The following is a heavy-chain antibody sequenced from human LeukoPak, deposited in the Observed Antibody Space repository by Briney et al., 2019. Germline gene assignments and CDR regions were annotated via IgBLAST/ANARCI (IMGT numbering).Heavy chain of an antibody. CDR1: GGSISSYY. Sequence: PSETLSLTCTVSGGSISSYYWSWIRQPPGKGLEWIGYIYYSGSTNYNPSLKSRVTISVDTSKNQFSLKLSSVTAADTAVYCCARHTPILTGPPWFDPWGQGTLVTVSS. CDR2: IYYSGST. D-gene: IGHD3-9*01. V-gene: IGHV4-59*08. J-gene: IGHJ5*02. CDR3: ARHTPILTGPPWFDP.